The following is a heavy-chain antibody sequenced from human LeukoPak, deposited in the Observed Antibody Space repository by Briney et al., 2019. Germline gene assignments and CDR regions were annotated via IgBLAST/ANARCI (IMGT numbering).Heavy chain of an antibody. J-gene: IGHJ4*02. D-gene: IGHD2-21*02. V-gene: IGHV3-30*02. CDR1: GFTFSSYW. CDR2: IRYDGSNK. Sequence: TGGSLRLSCAASGFTFSSYWMSWVRQAPGKGLEWVAFIRYDGSNKYYADSVKGRFTFSRDNSKNTLYLQMNTLRAEDTAVYYCAKDLRGDSDNYYFDYWGQGTLVTVSS. CDR3: AKDLRGDSDNYYFDY.